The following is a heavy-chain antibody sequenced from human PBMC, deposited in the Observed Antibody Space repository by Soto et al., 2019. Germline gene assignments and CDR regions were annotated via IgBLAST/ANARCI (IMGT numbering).Heavy chain of an antibody. CDR2: MFYSGLT. V-gene: IGHV4-39*01. J-gene: IGHJ6*02. CDR3: APLSVSLSGPYGIHV. Sequence: KASETLSLTCSVSGYSVTSSDYYWAWIRQPPGKGLEWIGSMFYSGLTYYNPSLKSRVTLSVDTSKNQFSVRLNSVTAADTAGYYCAPLSVSLSGPYGIHVWGQGTTVTVSS. CDR1: GYSVTSSDYY. D-gene: IGHD2-15*01.